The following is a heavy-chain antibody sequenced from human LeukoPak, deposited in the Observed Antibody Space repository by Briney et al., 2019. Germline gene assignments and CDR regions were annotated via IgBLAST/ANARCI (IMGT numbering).Heavy chain of an antibody. Sequence: SETLSLTCAVSGGSISSGGYSWTWIRQPPGKGLEWIGSIYHNGGTNYNPSLESRVTMSVDTSKNQFFLKMTSVTAADTAVYYCAKVVSGWFDPWGQGTLVTVSS. CDR1: GGSISSGGYS. CDR2: IYHNGGT. CDR3: AKVVSGWFDP. J-gene: IGHJ5*02. V-gene: IGHV4-61*08. D-gene: IGHD6-19*01.